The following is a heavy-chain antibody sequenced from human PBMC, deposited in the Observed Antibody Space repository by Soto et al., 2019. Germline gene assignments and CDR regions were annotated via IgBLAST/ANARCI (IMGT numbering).Heavy chain of an antibody. Sequence: QVQLQESGPGLVKPSETLSLTCTVSGGSISSYYWSWIRQPPGKGLEWIGYIYYSGSTNYNPSLXVXAXIXXDTSKYQCSLKLSSVTAADTAVYYCARRYGSSFDYWGQGTLVTVSS. D-gene: IGHD5-12*01. J-gene: IGHJ4*02. V-gene: IGHV4-59*08. CDR3: ARRYGSSFDY. CDR2: IYYSGST. CDR1: GGSISSYY.